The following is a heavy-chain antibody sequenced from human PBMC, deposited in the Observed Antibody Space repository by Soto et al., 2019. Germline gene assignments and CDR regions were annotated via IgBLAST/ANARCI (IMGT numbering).Heavy chain of an antibody. V-gene: IGHV5-10-1*01. D-gene: IGHD2-15*01. CDR3: RPYYCRSVNCYGPNDYLSCSIND. J-gene: IGHJ6*04. Sequence: PGESLKISCKGSGYSVTSSWSSWVRQMPGKGLEKMGRIDLSDSYTNYSPSFQGHVTISADKSISTAYLQWSSLKASDTAMYYSRPYYCRSVNCYGPNDYLSCSINDWGKRTTVTVAS. CDR1: GYSVTSSW. CDR2: IDLSDSYT.